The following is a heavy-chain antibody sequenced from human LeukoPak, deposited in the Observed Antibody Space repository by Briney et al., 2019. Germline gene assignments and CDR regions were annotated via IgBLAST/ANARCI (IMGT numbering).Heavy chain of an antibody. J-gene: IGHJ1*01. CDR3: TTYSSSNGREFQY. Sequence: GGSLRLSCEGSGFTFSNYWMSWVRQAPGKGLEWVANIQQHGSETYYGDSVKGRFTISRDNAKNSLYLQMNSLRAEDTAVYYCTTYSSSNGREFQYWGQGTLVTVSS. CDR2: IQQHGSET. V-gene: IGHV3-7*01. D-gene: IGHD2-2*01. CDR1: GFTFSNYW.